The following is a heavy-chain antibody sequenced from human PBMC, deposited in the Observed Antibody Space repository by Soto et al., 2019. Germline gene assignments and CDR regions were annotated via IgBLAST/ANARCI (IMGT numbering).Heavy chain of an antibody. CDR2: IIPIFGTA. CDR3: ARSPRPTYYYDSSGYIFDY. J-gene: IGHJ4*02. CDR1: GGTFSSYA. D-gene: IGHD3-22*01. Sequence: SVKVSCKASGGTFSSYAISWVRQAPGQGLEWMGGIIPIFGTANYAQKFQGRVTITADESTSTAYMELSSLRSEDTAVYYCARSPRPTYYYDSSGYIFDYWGQGTRVTVSS. V-gene: IGHV1-69*13.